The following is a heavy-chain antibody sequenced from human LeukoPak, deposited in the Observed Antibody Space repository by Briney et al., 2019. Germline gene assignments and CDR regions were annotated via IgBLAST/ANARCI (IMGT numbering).Heavy chain of an antibody. V-gene: IGHV4-34*01. CDR2: INHSGST. Sequence: SEALSLTCAVYGGSFSGYYWSWIRQPPGKGLEWIGEINHSGSTNYNPSLKSRVTISVDTSKNQFSLKLSSVTAADTAVYYCARPSRDWGQGTLVTVSS. CDR3: ARPSRD. CDR1: GGSFSGYY. J-gene: IGHJ4*02.